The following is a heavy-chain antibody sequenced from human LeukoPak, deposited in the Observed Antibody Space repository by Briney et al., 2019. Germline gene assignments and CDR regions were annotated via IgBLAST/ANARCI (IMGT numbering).Heavy chain of an antibody. CDR1: GGSISSSSYY. Sequence: SETLSLTCTVSGGSISSSSYYWGWIRQPPGKGLEWIGSIYYSGSTYYNPSLKSRVTISVDTSKNQFSLKLSSVTAADTAVYYCARLSSRVQLERVPRDYWGQGTLVTVSS. CDR2: IYYSGST. V-gene: IGHV4-39*01. J-gene: IGHJ4*02. CDR3: ARLSSRVQLERVPRDY. D-gene: IGHD1-1*01.